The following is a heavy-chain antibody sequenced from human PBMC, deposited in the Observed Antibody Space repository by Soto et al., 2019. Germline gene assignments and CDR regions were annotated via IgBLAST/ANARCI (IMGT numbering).Heavy chain of an antibody. V-gene: IGHV3-33*01. Sequence: GGSLRLSCAASGFTFSSYGMHWVRQAPGKGLEWVAVIWYDGSNKYYADSVKGRFTISRDNSKNTLYLQMNSLRAEDTAVYYCARDRKGSSPGGGIDYWGQGTLVTVSS. D-gene: IGHD6-6*01. CDR2: IWYDGSNK. J-gene: IGHJ4*02. CDR3: ARDRKGSSPGGGIDY. CDR1: GFTFSSYG.